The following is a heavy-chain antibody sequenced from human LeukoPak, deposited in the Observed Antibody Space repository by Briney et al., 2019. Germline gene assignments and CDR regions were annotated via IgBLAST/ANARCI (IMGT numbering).Heavy chain of an antibody. V-gene: IGHV4-34*01. CDR2: INHSGST. Sequence: SETLSLTCAVYGGSFSGYYWSWIRQPPGKGLEWIGEINHSGSTNYNPSLKSRVTISVDTSKNQFSLKLSSVTAADTAVYYCARGLGAVGVWDKGTTVTVSS. CDR1: GGSFSGYY. CDR3: ARGLGAVGV. J-gene: IGHJ6*04.